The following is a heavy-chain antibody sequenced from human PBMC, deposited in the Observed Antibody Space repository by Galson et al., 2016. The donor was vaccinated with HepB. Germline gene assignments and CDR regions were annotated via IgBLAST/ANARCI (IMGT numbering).Heavy chain of an antibody. V-gene: IGHV1-69*13. J-gene: IGHJ5*02. CDR3: ARIADSVEVPAVYGGWLDP. Sequence: SVKVSCKASGGTFSDYAISWVRQAPGQGLEWMGAIIPVFGTANYGQKFQGRVTITADESTSTAYMELSSLTSQDQAVYYCARIADSVEVPAVYGGWLDPWGQGALVPVSS. CDR1: GGTFSDYA. CDR2: IIPVFGTA. D-gene: IGHD2-2*01.